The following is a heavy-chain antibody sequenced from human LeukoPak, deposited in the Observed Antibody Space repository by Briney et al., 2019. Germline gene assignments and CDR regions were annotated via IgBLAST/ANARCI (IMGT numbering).Heavy chain of an antibody. V-gene: IGHV3-21*01. CDR2: ISSSGTYI. CDR1: GFTFSSYS. Sequence: PGGSLRLSCAASGFTFSSYSMNWVRQAPGKGLEWVSSISSSGTYICYADSVKGRFTISRDNAKNSLYLQMNSLRAEDTAVYYCARDQNHLAGYFDYWGQGTLVTVSS. D-gene: IGHD2-15*01. CDR3: ARDQNHLAGYFDY. J-gene: IGHJ4*02.